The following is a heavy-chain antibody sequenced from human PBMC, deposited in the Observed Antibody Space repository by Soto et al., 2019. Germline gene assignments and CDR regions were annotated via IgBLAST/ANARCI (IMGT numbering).Heavy chain of an antibody. Sequence: GGSLRLSCAASGFTFSNFWMSWVRQAPGKGLEWVANIKQDGSENYYVDSVKGRFTISRDNAKNSLNLQMNSLRAEDTAVYYCARDSSGYAFDYWGQGTLVTVSS. CDR3: ARDSSGYAFDY. V-gene: IGHV3-7*01. CDR2: IKQDGSEN. J-gene: IGHJ4*02. CDR1: GFTFSNFW. D-gene: IGHD3-22*01.